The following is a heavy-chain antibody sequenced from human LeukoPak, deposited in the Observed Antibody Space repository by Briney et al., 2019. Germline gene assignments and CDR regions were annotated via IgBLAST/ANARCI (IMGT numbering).Heavy chain of an antibody. Sequence: GASVKVSYKASGGTFSSYAISWVRQAPGQGLEWMGGIIPIFGTANYAQKFQGRVTITADESTSTAYMELSSLRSEDTAVYYCARGENWNDVFYYYGMDVWGQGTTVTVSS. D-gene: IGHD1-1*01. V-gene: IGHV1-69*01. CDR3: ARGENWNDVFYYYGMDV. J-gene: IGHJ6*02. CDR1: GGTFSSYA. CDR2: IIPIFGTA.